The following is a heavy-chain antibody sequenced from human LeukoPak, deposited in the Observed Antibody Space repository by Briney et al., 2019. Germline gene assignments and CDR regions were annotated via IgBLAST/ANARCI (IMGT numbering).Heavy chain of an antibody. D-gene: IGHD3-10*01. J-gene: IGHJ6*02. CDR3: ARGHYGSGSYYYYGMDV. CDR2: IYSDGSST. Sequence: GGSLRLSCAASGFTLSRYWMHWVRQAPGKGLVWVSRIYSDGSSTRYADSVKGRFTISRDNAKNTLYLQMNSLRAEDTAVYYCARGHYGSGSYYYYGMDVWGQGTTVTVSS. V-gene: IGHV3-74*01. CDR1: GFTLSRYW.